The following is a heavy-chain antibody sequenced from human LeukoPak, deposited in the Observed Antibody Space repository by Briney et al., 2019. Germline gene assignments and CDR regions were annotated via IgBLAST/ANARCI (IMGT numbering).Heavy chain of an antibody. D-gene: IGHD6-13*01. Sequence: SETLSLTCTVSGGSISSYYWSWIRQPPGKGLEWIGYIYYSGSTNYNPSLKSRVTISVDTSKNQFSLKLSSVTAADTAVYYCASSPVEYSSSWYREGAFDIWGQGTMVTVSS. CDR1: GGSISSYY. CDR2: IYYSGST. CDR3: ASSPVEYSSSWYREGAFDI. V-gene: IGHV4-59*01. J-gene: IGHJ3*02.